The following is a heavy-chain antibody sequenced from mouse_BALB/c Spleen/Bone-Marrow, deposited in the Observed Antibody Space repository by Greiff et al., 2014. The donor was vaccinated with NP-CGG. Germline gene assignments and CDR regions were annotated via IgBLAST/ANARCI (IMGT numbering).Heavy chain of an antibody. Sequence: VQLKQSGSDLVKPSQSLSLTCTVTGYSITSGYSWHWIRQFPGNKLEWMGYIQYSGSTNYNPSLKSRITITRDTSKNQFFLQLNSVTTEDTATYYCARRGSIYDGYLDYWGQGTTLTVSS. J-gene: IGHJ2*01. CDR3: ARRGSIYDGYLDY. CDR2: IQYSGST. V-gene: IGHV3-1*02. CDR1: GYSITSGYS. D-gene: IGHD2-3*01.